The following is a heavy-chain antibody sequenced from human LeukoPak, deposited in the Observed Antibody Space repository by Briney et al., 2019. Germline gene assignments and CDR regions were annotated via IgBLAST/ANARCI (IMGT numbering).Heavy chain of an antibody. CDR2: IWYDGSNK. J-gene: IGHJ6*01. CDR1: GFTFSSYG. CDR3: ARDMVIRRYYYYGIDV. V-gene: IGHV3-33*01. D-gene: IGHD3-22*01. Sequence: GGSLRLSCAASGFTFSSYGMHWVRQAPGKGLEWVAVIWYDGSNKYYADSVKGRFTISRDNSKNTLYLQMNSLRAEDTAVYYCARDMVIRRYYYYGIDVWGQGTTVTVSS.